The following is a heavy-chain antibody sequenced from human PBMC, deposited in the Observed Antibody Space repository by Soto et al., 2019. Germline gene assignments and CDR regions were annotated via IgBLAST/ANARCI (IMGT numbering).Heavy chain of an antibody. Sequence: KQSQTLSLTCAISGDSVSSNSAAWNWIRQSPSRGLEWLGRTYYRSKWYNDYAVSVKSRITINPDTSKNQFSLQLNSVTPEDTAVYYCARGERLDYGDYFRPAGYYYYMDVWGKGTTVTVSS. D-gene: IGHD4-17*01. CDR2: TYYRSKWYN. CDR3: ARGERLDYGDYFRPAGYYYYMDV. CDR1: GDSVSSNSAA. J-gene: IGHJ6*03. V-gene: IGHV6-1*01.